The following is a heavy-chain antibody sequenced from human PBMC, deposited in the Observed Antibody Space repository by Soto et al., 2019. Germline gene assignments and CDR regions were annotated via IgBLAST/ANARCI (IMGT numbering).Heavy chain of an antibody. J-gene: IGHJ4*02. CDR1: GFSFSDYA. Sequence: EVQLLESGGGLVQPGGSLRLSCAASGFSFSDYAMSWVRQAPGKGLEWVSGVSGGGGVTNYADSVKGRFTISRDNSKNTVYLQMNVLRAEDTAIYYCAKGRCSGTSCYSDYWGQGTLVTVSS. CDR3: AKGRCSGTSCYSDY. D-gene: IGHD2-15*01. CDR2: VSGGGGVT. V-gene: IGHV3-23*01.